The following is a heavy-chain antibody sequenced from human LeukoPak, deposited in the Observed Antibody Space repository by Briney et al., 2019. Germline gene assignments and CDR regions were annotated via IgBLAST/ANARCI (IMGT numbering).Heavy chain of an antibody. V-gene: IGHV4-30-4*01. D-gene: IGHD2-2*01. CDR1: GGSISSGDYY. J-gene: IGHJ5*02. CDR2: IYYSGST. CDR3: ARLNAYCSSTSCYVGTIDP. Sequence: SETLSLTCTVSGGSISSGDYYWSWIRQPPGKGLEWIGYIYYSGSTYYNPSLKSRVTISVDTSKNQFSLKLSSGTAADTAVYYCARLNAYCSSTSCYVGTIDPWGQGTLVTVSS.